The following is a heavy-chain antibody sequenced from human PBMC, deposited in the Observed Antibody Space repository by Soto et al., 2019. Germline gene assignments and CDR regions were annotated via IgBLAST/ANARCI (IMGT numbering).Heavy chain of an antibody. CDR1: GFNFSSYA. CDR2: ISGSGGST. D-gene: IGHD3-16*02. J-gene: IGHJ4*02. CDR3: VKASGGYFVRSGELSLCY. Sequence: GGSLRLSCAASGFNFSSYAMSWVRQAPGKGLEWVSDISGSGGSTYYPDSVKGRLTISRDNSKNTLYLQMNSLRAEYTAVYYCVKASGGYFVRSGELSLCYWGQGTLVTVSS. V-gene: IGHV3-23*01.